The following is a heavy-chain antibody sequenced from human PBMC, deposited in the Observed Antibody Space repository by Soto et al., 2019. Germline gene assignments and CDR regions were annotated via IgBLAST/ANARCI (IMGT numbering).Heavy chain of an antibody. Sequence: PGGSLRLSCAASGFTFSSYAMSWVRQAPGKGLEWVSAISGSGGSTYYADSVKGRFTISRDNSKNTLYLQMNSLRAEDTAVYYCAKDPRKKVGWYIPPYYFDYWGQGTLVTVSS. CDR2: ISGSGGST. J-gene: IGHJ4*02. CDR1: GFTFSSYA. D-gene: IGHD6-19*01. CDR3: AKDPRKKVGWYIPPYYFDY. V-gene: IGHV3-23*01.